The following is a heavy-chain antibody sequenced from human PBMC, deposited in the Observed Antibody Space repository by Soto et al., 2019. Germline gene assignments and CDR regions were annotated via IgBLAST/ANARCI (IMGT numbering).Heavy chain of an antibody. CDR2: INAGNGHT. J-gene: IGHJ4*02. D-gene: IGHD3-22*01. CDR3: ARGERYYYDSSGYFGFDY. Sequence: ASVKVSCKASGYTFTNYAIHWVRQAPGQRLEWMGWINAGNGHTKYSQKFQARVTITRDTSASTAYMELSSLRSEDTAVYYCARGERYYYDSSGYFGFDYWGQGTLVTVS. V-gene: IGHV1-3*01. CDR1: GYTFTNYA.